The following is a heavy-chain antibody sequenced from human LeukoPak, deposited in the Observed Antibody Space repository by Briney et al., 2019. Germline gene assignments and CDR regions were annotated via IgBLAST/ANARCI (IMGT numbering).Heavy chain of an antibody. Sequence: ESGPTLVNPTQTLTLTCTFSGFSLSTGGMCVSWVRQPPGKALEWLARIDWDNDKYYSTSLKTRLTISKDTSKNQVVLTMTNMDPVDTATYYCARGYYDTSAYIDYWGQGTLVTVSS. CDR2: IDWDNDK. CDR1: GFSLSTGGMC. V-gene: IGHV2-70*11. J-gene: IGHJ4*02. D-gene: IGHD3-22*01. CDR3: ARGYYDTSAYIDY.